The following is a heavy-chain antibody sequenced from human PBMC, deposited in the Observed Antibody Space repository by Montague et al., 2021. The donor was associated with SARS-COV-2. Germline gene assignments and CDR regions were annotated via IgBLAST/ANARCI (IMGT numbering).Heavy chain of an antibody. V-gene: IGHV4-34*01. J-gene: IGHJ5*02. D-gene: IGHD6-13*01. CDR2: INHSGST. CDR3: ARGKYTSSWYGRHNCFDP. CDR1: GGSFSGYY. Sequence: SETLSLTCAVYGGSFSGYYWNWIRQPPGKGLEWIGEINHSGSTNYNPSLKSRVTISVDTSENQFSLKLSSVTAADTAVYYCARGKYTSSWYGRHNCFDPWGQGTLVTVSS.